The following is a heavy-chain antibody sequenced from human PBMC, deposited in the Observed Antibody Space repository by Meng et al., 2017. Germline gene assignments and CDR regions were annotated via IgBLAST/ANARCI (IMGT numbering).Heavy chain of an antibody. D-gene: IGHD5-24*01. V-gene: IGHV3-66*02. CDR2: IYSGGST. CDR3: ARDRDGYNWFDP. J-gene: IGHJ5*02. Sequence: EGTVVESGGGLVQPGGSLRLSCAASGFTVSSNYMSWVRQAPGKGLEWVSVIYSGGSTYYADSVKGRFTISRDNSKNTLYLQMNSLRAEDTAVYYCARDRDGYNWFDPWGQGTLVTGSS. CDR1: GFTVSSNY.